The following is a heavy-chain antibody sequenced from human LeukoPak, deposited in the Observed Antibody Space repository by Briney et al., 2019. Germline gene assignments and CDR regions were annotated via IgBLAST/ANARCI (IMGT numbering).Heavy chain of an antibody. CDR2: ISTDGRTT. V-gene: IGHV3-74*01. CDR3: AREEASSAAIVH. D-gene: IGHD6-6*01. J-gene: IGHJ4*02. CDR1: GFTFSSYW. Sequence: GGSLRLSCAASGFTFSSYWMRWVRQAPGKGLEWVSCISTDGRTTCYADSVNGRFTISRDNAKNTLYLQMNILTAEDTAVYYCAREEASSAAIVHWGQRTLVTVSS.